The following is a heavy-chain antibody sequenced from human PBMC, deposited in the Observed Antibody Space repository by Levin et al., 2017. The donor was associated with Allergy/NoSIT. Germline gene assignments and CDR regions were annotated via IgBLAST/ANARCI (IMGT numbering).Heavy chain of an antibody. CDR3: ARDRGFGELSRGLDWYFDL. CDR2: IGTAGDT. D-gene: IGHD3-10*01. J-gene: IGHJ2*01. CDR1: GFTFSSYD. V-gene: IGHV3-13*01. Sequence: GESLKISCAASGFTFSSYDMHWVRQATGKGLEWVSAIGTAGDTYYPGSVKGRFTISRENAKNSLYLQMNSLRAGDTAVYYCARDRGFGELSRGLDWYFDLWGRGTLVTVSS.